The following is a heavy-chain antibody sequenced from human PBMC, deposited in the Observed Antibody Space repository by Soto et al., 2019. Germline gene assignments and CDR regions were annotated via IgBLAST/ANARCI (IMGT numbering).Heavy chain of an antibody. CDR1: GFTLSSYS. CDR2: ISSSSSYL. V-gene: IGHV3-21*01. D-gene: IGHD6-6*01. Sequence: GGSLRLSCAASGFTLSSYSMNWVRQAPGKGLEWVSSISSSSSYLYYADSVKGRFTISRDNAKNSLYLQMNSLRAEDTAVYYCARDLLVGEGEYSSFRFRTGTHDYWGQGTLVTVSS. J-gene: IGHJ4*02. CDR3: ARDLLVGEGEYSSFRFRTGTHDY.